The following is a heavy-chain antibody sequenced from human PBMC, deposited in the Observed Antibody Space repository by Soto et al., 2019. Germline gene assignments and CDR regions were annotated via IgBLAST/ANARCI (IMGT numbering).Heavy chain of an antibody. D-gene: IGHD3-22*01. CDR2: ISSNGGST. CDR3: VKLWPDYYDRDS. J-gene: IGHJ5*02. V-gene: IGHV3-64D*06. CDR1: GFIFSSYA. Sequence: PGGSLRLSCAASGFIFSSYAMHWVRQAPGKGLEYVSAISSNGGSTYYADSVKGGFTISRDNSKNTLYLQMSSLRAEDTAVYYCVKLWPDYYDRDSWGQGTLVTVAS.